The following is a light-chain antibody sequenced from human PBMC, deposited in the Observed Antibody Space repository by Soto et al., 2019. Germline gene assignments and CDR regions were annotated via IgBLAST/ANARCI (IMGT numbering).Light chain of an antibody. V-gene: IGLV2-14*03. CDR2: DVN. CDR1: SSDVGGYNY. J-gene: IGLJ2*01. CDR3: SSHSSSSTLVV. Sequence: QSALTQPASXXXXXXXXXXXSCTGTSSDVGGYNYVSWYRQHPGKAPKLMIYDVNNRPSGVSNRFSGSKSGNTASLTISGLQAEDEADYYCSSHSSSSTLVVFGGGTKLTVL.